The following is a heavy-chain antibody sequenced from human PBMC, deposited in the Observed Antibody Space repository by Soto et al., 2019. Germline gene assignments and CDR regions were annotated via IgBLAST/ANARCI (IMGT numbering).Heavy chain of an antibody. CDR2: ISWSGGRT. CDR3: ANDCVCEGLEYFYGVDV. V-gene: IGHV3-9*01. CDR1: GLTFDDHA. J-gene: IGHJ6*02. Sequence: GGSLRLSCAASGLTFDDHAMHWVRQAPGKGMEWGSGISWSGGRTAYAASVKGGFTISRYNAKSSLYLQMNSLRVEDTALYYFANDCVCEGLEYFYGVDVWGHGTTVTVSS.